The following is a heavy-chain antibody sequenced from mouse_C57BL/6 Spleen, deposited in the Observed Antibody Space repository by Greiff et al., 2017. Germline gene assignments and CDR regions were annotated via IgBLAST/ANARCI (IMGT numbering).Heavy chain of an antibody. CDR3: AREGFITTVVDY. J-gene: IGHJ2*01. D-gene: IGHD1-1*01. CDR2: IYPGDGDT. CDR1: GYAFSSYW. Sequence: QVQLQQSGAELVKPGASVKISCEASGYAFSSYWMNWVKQRPGKGLEWIGQIYPGDGDTNYNGKFKGKATLTADKSSSTAYMQLSSLTSEDSAVYFCAREGFITTVVDYWGQGTTLTVSS. V-gene: IGHV1-80*01.